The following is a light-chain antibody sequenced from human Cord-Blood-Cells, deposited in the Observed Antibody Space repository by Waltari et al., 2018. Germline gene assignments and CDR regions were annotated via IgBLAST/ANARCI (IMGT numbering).Light chain of an antibody. J-gene: IGLJ1*01. CDR1: SSNIGSNY. V-gene: IGLV1-47*01. Sequence: QSVLTQPPSASGTPGQRVTISCSGSSSNIGSNYVYWYQQLPGTAPKLLIYRNNQRPSGVPYRFSGSKSGTSASLAISGLRSEDEADYYCAAWDDSLSGRGVFGTGTKVTVL. CDR2: RNN. CDR3: AAWDDSLSGRGV.